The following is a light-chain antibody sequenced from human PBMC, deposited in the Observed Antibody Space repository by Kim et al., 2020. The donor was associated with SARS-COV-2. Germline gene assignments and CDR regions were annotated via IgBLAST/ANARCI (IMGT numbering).Light chain of an antibody. CDR2: AAS. Sequence: AIRITQSPSSLSASTGDRVTITCRASQGISSYLAWYQQKPGKAPKLLIYAASTLQSGVPSRFSGSGYGTDFTLTISCLQSEDFATYYCQQYYSYPLTFGPGTKVDIK. CDR1: QGISSY. J-gene: IGKJ3*01. CDR3: QQYYSYPLT. V-gene: IGKV1-8*01.